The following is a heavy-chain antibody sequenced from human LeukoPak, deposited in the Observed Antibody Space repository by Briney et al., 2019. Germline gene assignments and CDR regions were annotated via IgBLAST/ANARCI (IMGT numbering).Heavy chain of an antibody. V-gene: IGHV3-23*01. J-gene: IGHJ6*02. Sequence: GGSLRLSCAASGFTFSNYAMSWVRQAPGKGLEWVSTISNTGSDTYYADSVKGRFTISRDNSENPLYLQMNNLRAEDTAIHSCAKVQYSDYGSGRPHFMDLWGQGPTVAVSS. CDR1: GFTFSNYA. CDR3: AKVQYSDYGSGRPHFMDL. CDR2: ISNTGSDT. D-gene: IGHD3-10*01.